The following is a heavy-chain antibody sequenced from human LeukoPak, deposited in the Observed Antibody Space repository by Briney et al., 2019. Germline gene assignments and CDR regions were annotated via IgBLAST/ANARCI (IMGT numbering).Heavy chain of an antibody. J-gene: IGHJ4*02. V-gene: IGHV1-18*01. Sequence: GASVKVSCKASGYTFTSYGISWVRQAPGQGLEWMGWISAYNGNTNYAQKLQGRVTMTTDTSTSTAYMELRSLRSDDTAAYYCTLGSSGYYSDYWGQGTLVTVSS. CDR3: TLGSSGYYSDY. D-gene: IGHD3-22*01. CDR1: GYTFTSYG. CDR2: ISAYNGNT.